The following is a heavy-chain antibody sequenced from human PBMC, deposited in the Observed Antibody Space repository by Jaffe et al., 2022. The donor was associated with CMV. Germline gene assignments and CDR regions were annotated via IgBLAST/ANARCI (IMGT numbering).Heavy chain of an antibody. Sequence: QVQLVQSGAEVKKPGASVKVSCKASGYTFTSYYMHWVRQAPGQGLEWMGIINPSGGSTSYAQKFQGRVTMTRDTSTSTVYMELSSLRSEDTAVYYCARVGAVVPAAIPIGYFDYWGQGTLVTVSS. CDR3: ARVGAVVPAAIPIGYFDY. CDR2: INPSGGST. V-gene: IGHV1-46*01. D-gene: IGHD2-2*02. CDR1: GYTFTSYY. J-gene: IGHJ4*02.